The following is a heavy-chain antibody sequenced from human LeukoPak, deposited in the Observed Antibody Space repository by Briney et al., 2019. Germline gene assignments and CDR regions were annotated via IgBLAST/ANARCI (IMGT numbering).Heavy chain of an antibody. CDR2: IYYSGNT. J-gene: IGHJ4*02. Sequence: ETLSLTCTVSGGSISSYYWSWIRQPPEKGLEFIGYIYYSGNTNYNPSLKSRVTISVDTSKNQFSLKLSSVTAADTAVYYCARIDTSGYNGYSFDYWGQGTLVTVSS. CDR3: ARIDTSGYNGYSFDY. D-gene: IGHD3-22*01. CDR1: GGSISSYY. V-gene: IGHV4-59*12.